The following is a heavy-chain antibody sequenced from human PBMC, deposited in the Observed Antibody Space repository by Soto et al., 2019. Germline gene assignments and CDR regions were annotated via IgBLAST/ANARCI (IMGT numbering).Heavy chain of an antibody. V-gene: IGHV3-15*07. CDR2: IKNKADGETS. CDR3: TTLGPS. Sequence: PAGSLRLSCAASGFAFSDAWMNWVRQAPGGGLEWVGHIKNKADGETSDFAASVKGRFTISRDDSKNMLYLHMNSVRVEDSGTYYCTTLGPSWGQGTLVNVSS. J-gene: IGHJ4*02. CDR1: GFAFSDAW.